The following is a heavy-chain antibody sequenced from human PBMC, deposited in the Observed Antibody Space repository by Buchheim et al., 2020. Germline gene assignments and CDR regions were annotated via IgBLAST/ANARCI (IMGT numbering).Heavy chain of an antibody. J-gene: IGHJ2*01. CDR2: IKQGGSEK. Sequence: EVQLVESGGGLVQPGGFLRLSCEASGFTFSSYWMSWVRQAPGKGLEWVANIKQGGSEKYYVDSVKGRFTISRDNAKNSLFLQMNSLRAEDTAVYYCAREHNYWYFDVWGRGTL. V-gene: IGHV3-7*01. CDR1: GFTFSSYW. D-gene: IGHD2-21*01. CDR3: AREHNYWYFDV.